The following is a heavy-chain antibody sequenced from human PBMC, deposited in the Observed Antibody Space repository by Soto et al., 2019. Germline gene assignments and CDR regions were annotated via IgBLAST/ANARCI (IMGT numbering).Heavy chain of an antibody. CDR2: IRGTGLNT. J-gene: IGHJ5*02. Sequence: GGSLRLSCVGSGFVFKNFAINWVRQPPGKGLEWVSVIRGTGLNTYYAASVKGRFNISRDNSKNTVYLQMDSLKVEDTAVYYCEKRASPATIDNWFDPWGPGTQVTVSS. CDR1: GFVFKNFA. V-gene: IGHV3-23*01. CDR3: EKRASPATIDNWFDP.